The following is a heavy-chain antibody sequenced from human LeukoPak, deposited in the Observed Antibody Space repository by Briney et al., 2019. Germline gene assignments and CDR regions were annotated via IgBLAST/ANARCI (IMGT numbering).Heavy chain of an antibody. CDR3: VRDRNYYEALQRSY. CDR2: ITGAGDTT. Sequence: GGSLRLSCAASGFTFSTFAMSWVRRDPGRGLEWVSSITGAGDTTYYPESVKGRFIISRDNSKNTLYLQMNSLRVEDTALYFCVRDRNYYEALQRSYWGQGTLVTVSS. CDR1: GFTFSTFA. D-gene: IGHD3-3*01. J-gene: IGHJ4*02. V-gene: IGHV3-23*01.